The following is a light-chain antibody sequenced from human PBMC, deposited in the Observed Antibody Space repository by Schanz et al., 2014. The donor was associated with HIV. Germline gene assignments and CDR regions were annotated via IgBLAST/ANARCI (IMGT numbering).Light chain of an antibody. CDR3: SSYTTSGSLV. CDR1: SSDVGSYNL. Sequence: QSVLTQPASVSGSPGQSITISCTGTSSDVGSYNLVSWYQQYPGKAPKLMIYEISKWPSGVSNRFSGSKSGNTASLTISGLQAEDEADYYCSSYTTSGSLVFGGGTKLTVL. CDR2: EIS. V-gene: IGLV2-14*02. J-gene: IGLJ3*02.